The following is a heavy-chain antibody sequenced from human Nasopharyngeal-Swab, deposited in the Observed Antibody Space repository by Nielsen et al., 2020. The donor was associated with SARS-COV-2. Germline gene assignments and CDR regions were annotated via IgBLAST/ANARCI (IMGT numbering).Heavy chain of an antibody. CDR3: ARGSSRFLEWLLQGPYYYYGMDV. Sequence: SETLSLTCAVYGGSFRGYYWRWIRQPPGKGLGRIGEINHSGSTNYNPSLKSRVTISVDTSKNQFSLKLSSVTAADTAVYYCARGSSRFLEWLLQGPYYYYGMDVWGQGTTVTVSS. D-gene: IGHD3-3*01. V-gene: IGHV4-34*01. CDR1: GGSFRGYY. CDR2: INHSGST. J-gene: IGHJ6*02.